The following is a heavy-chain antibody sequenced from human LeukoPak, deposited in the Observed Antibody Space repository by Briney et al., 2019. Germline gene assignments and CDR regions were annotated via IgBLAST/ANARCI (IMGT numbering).Heavy chain of an antibody. CDR1: GGSFSGYY. D-gene: IGHD6-13*01. J-gene: IGHJ6*04. CDR2: INHSGST. V-gene: IGHV4-34*01. Sequence: SETLSLTCAVYGGSFSGYYWSWIRQPPGKGLGWIGEINHSGSTNYNPSLKSRVTISVDTSKNQFSLKLSSVTAADTAVYYCARAAAKYYYGMDVWGKGTTVTVSS. CDR3: ARAAAKYYYGMDV.